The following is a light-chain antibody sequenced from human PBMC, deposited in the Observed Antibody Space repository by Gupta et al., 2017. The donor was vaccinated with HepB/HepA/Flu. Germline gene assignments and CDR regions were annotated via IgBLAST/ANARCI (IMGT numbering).Light chain of an antibody. V-gene: IGKV3-20*01. CDR1: QKIHSNS. CDR2: HAS. J-gene: IGKJ4*01. Sequence: EFVLTQSLGTLSLSPGERATLSCRAGQKIHSNSVARYHQKPGQAPRLLIYHASSRAAGTPDRFGGGGSGTNFTLTISRLEPEDFAVYYYHQYHSSPVTFGGGTKVQI. CDR3: HQYHSSPVT.